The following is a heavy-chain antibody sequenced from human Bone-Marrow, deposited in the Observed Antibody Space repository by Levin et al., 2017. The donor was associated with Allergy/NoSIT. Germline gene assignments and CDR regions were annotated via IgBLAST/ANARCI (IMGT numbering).Heavy chain of an antibody. J-gene: IGHJ6*02. V-gene: IGHV3-9*01. D-gene: IGHD4-23*01. CDR3: ARHKDYGGNGYYYYGMTS. Sequence: SLKISCAASGFTFTDYAIHWIRQAPGRGLEWVSGVSWNSGTIGYADSVKGRFTISRDNAKNSLYLQMNSLRTEDTALYFCARHKDYGGNGYYYYGMTSGAKGPRSPSP. CDR1: GFTFTDYA. CDR2: VSWNSGTI.